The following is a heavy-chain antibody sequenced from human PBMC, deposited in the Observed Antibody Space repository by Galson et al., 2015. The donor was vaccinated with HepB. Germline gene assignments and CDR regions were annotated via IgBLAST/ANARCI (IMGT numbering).Heavy chain of an antibody. CDR3: ARDFYGQLVSGLSDY. CDR2: ISYDGSNK. D-gene: IGHD6-13*01. Sequence: SLRLSCAASGFTFSSYAMHWVRQAPGKGLEWVAVISYDGSNKYYADSVKGRFTISRDNSKNTLYLQMNSLRAEDTAVYYCARDFYGQLVSGLSDYWGQGTLVTVSS. V-gene: IGHV3-30*04. CDR1: GFTFSSYA. J-gene: IGHJ4*02.